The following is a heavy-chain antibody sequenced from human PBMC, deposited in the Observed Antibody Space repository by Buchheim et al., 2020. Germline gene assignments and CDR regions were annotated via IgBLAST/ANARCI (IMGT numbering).Heavy chain of an antibody. CDR3: AKDRGGYSYGQPDY. J-gene: IGHJ4*02. D-gene: IGHD5-18*01. CDR1: GFTFSSYG. Sequence: QVQLVESGGGVVQPGRSLRLSCAASGFTFSSYGMHWVRQAPGKGLEWVAVISYDGSNKYYADSVKGRFTISRDNSKNTLYLQMNSLRAEDTAVYYCAKDRGGYSYGQPDYWGQGTL. V-gene: IGHV3-30*18. CDR2: ISYDGSNK.